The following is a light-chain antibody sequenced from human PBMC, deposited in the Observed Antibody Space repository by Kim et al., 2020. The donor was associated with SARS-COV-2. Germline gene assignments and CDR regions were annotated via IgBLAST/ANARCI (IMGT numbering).Light chain of an antibody. Sequence: PASSSGRASQSLVQSDGKTYLSWRQQRPGQPQRHLIYKMSKRFSGVPDRFSGSGAGTEFTLKISRVEAEDVGVYYCMQATQFPLTYGGGTKVDSK. J-gene: IGKJ4*01. V-gene: IGKV2-24*01. CDR2: KMS. CDR3: MQATQFPLT. CDR1: QSLVQSDGKTY.